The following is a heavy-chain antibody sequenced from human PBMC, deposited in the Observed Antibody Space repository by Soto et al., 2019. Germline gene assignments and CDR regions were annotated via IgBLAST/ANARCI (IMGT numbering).Heavy chain of an antibody. J-gene: IGHJ6*02. CDR3: AIAYCSSTSCSHDYYYYGMDV. D-gene: IGHD2-2*01. CDR2: ISGSGGST. Sequence: GGSLRLSCAASGFTFSSYAMSWVRQAPGKGLEWVSAISGSGGSTYYADSVKGRFTISRDNSKNTLYLQMNSLRAEDTAVYYCAIAYCSSTSCSHDYYYYGMDVWGQGTTVTVCS. V-gene: IGHV3-23*01. CDR1: GFTFSSYA.